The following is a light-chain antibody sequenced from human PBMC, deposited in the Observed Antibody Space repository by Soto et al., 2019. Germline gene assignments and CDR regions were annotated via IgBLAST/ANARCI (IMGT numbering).Light chain of an antibody. CDR2: KAS. Sequence: DIQMTQSPSTLSASVGDRVTITCRASQSISSWLAWYQQKPGKAPNLLIYKASSLESGVPSRFSGSGSGTEFTLPISSLQPDDFATYYCQQYNSYSLTFGGGTKVQIK. CDR3: QQYNSYSLT. CDR1: QSISSW. J-gene: IGKJ4*01. V-gene: IGKV1-5*03.